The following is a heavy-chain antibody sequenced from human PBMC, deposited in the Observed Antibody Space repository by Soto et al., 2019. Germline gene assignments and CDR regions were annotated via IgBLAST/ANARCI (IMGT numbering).Heavy chain of an antibody. V-gene: IGHV4-39*01. CDR3: ARQECGSYYREYFQT. Sequence: QLQLQESGPGLVKPSETLSLTCTVSGGSISSSTYYWGWIRQPPGKGLEWIGSIYYSGSTYYNPSLKSRVTRSVDTSKSQCSMKMSSVTAADTAVYYCARQECGSYYREYFQTWGQGTLVTVFS. CDR1: GGSISSSTYY. CDR2: IYYSGST. D-gene: IGHD1-26*01. J-gene: IGHJ1*01.